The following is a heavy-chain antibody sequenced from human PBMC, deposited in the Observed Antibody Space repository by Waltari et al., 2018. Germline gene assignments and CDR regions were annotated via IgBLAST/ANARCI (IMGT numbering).Heavy chain of an antibody. J-gene: IGHJ4*02. CDR2: ISWDGGST. D-gene: IGHD4-17*01. CDR3: AKDWGVSGGDPIDY. Sequence: EVQLVESGGVVVQPGGSLRLSCAASGFTFDDYAMHWVRQAPGKGLEWVSLISWDGGSTYYADSVKGRFTISRDNSKNSLYLQMNSLRAEDTALYYCAKDWGVSGGDPIDYWGQGTLVT. CDR1: GFTFDDYA. V-gene: IGHV3-43D*04.